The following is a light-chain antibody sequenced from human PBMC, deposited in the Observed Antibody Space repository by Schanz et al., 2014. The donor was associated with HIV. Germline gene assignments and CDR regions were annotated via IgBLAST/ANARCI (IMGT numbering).Light chain of an antibody. CDR2: GAS. V-gene: IGKV3-15*01. Sequence: EFVLTQSPATLSLSPGERATLSCRASQSVSSYLAWYQQKPGQAPRLLISGASTRATGTPARFSGTGSGTEFTLTISSLQSEDFAVYYCQQYNNLPLTFGGGTQVEIK. CDR3: QQYNNLPLT. J-gene: IGKJ4*01. CDR1: QSVSSY.